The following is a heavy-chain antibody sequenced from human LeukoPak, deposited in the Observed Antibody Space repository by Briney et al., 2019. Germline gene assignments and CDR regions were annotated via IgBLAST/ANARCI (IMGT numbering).Heavy chain of an antibody. Sequence: ASVKVSCKASGYTFTGYYMHWVRQAPGQGLEWMGWINPNSGGTNYAQKFQGRVTMTRDTSISTAYMELSRLGSDDTAVYYCARDLSGSLSPDSWFDPWGQGTLVTVSS. CDR3: ARDLSGSLSPDSWFDP. CDR1: GYTFTGYY. CDR2: INPNSGGT. J-gene: IGHJ5*02. V-gene: IGHV1-2*02. D-gene: IGHD1-26*01.